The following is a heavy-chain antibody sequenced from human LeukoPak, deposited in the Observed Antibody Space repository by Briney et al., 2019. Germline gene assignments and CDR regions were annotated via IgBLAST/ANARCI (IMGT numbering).Heavy chain of an antibody. V-gene: IGHV4-59*01. CDR1: GGSISGYY. Sequence: SETLSLTCTVSGGSISGYYWNWIRQPPGKGLEWIGYIYYTGSTNYNPSLKSRVTISVDTSKNQFSLKLSSVTATDTAVYYCARGGYAGGWYLDYWGQGTLVTVSS. CDR3: ARGGYAGGWYLDY. D-gene: IGHD6-19*01. J-gene: IGHJ4*02. CDR2: IYYTGST.